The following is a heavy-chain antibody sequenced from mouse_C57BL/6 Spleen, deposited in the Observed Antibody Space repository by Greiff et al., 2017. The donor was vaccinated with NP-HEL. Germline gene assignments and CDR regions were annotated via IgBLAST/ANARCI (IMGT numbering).Heavy chain of an antibody. Sequence: QVQLQQSGPELVKPGASVKISCKASGYSFSSAWMNWVKQRPGKGLEWIGRIYPGDGDTNYNGKFKGKATLTADKSSSTAYMQLSSLTSEDSAVYFCARLDGYYVGYFDVWGTGTTVTVSS. V-gene: IGHV1-82*01. CDR1: GYSFSSAW. D-gene: IGHD2-3*01. J-gene: IGHJ1*03. CDR2: IYPGDGDT. CDR3: ARLDGYYVGYFDV.